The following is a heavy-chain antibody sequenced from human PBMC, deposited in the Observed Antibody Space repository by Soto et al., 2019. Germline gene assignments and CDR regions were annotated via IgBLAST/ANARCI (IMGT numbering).Heavy chain of an antibody. D-gene: IGHD3-9*01. Sequence: PSETLSLTCTVSGGSIGPYYWSWIRQPPGKGLEWIGYIYYRGNTDYNPSLKSRVTISLDTPKNQFSLKLSSVTAADTAVYYCARHPGYYDILTGYTTYYFDYWGQGILVTVS. CDR1: GGSIGPYY. J-gene: IGHJ4*02. V-gene: IGHV4-59*08. CDR2: IYYRGNT. CDR3: ARHPGYYDILTGYTTYYFDY.